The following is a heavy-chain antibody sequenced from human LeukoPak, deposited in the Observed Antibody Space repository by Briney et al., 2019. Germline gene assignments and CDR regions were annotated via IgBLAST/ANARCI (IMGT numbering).Heavy chain of an antibody. Sequence: PSETLSLTCAVYGGSFSGYYWSWIRQPPGKGLEWIGEINHSGSTNYNPSLKSRVTISVDTSKNQFSLELSSVTAADTAVYYCARGWENWFDPWGQGTLVTVSS. V-gene: IGHV4-34*01. J-gene: IGHJ5*02. CDR1: GGSFSGYY. CDR2: INHSGST. CDR3: ARGWENWFDP. D-gene: IGHD1-26*01.